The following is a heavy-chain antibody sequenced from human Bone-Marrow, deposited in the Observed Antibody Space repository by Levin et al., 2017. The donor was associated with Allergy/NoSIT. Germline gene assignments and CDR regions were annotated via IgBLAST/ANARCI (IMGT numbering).Heavy chain of an antibody. J-gene: IGHJ6*02. CDR1: GFIFSGYS. Sequence: GESLKISCTASGFIFSGYSMNWVRQAPGKGLEWVASITSSDRQTYYADSVRGRFTISRDNAKNSLYLQMNNLRAEDTAAYYCARSSVATNYQYYGMDVWGQGTTVTVSS. CDR2: ITSSDRQT. CDR3: ARSSVATNYQYYGMDV. V-gene: IGHV3-21*06. D-gene: IGHD5-12*01.